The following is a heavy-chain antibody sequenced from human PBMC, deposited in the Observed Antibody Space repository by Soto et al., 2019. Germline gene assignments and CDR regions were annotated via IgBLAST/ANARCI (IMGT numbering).Heavy chain of an antibody. D-gene: IGHD2-2*01. CDR2: ISGSGGST. V-gene: IGHV3-23*01. Sequence: RLSCAASGFTFSSYAMSWVRQAPGKGLEWVSAISGSGGSTYYADYVKGRFTISRDNSKNTLYLQMNSLRAEDTAVYYCAKDSRLAFDIWGQGTMVTVSS. J-gene: IGHJ3*02. CDR3: AKDSRLAFDI. CDR1: GFTFSSYA.